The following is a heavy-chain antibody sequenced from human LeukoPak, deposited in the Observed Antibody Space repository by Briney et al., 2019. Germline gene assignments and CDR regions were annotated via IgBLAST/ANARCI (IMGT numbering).Heavy chain of an antibody. CDR3: ARGRYYGFSGDS. V-gene: IGHV4-31*03. CDR1: GGSIGNDGYY. J-gene: IGHJ4*02. Sequence: RPSETLSLTCTVSGGSIGNDGYYWNWLRQHPGRALEWIAFIYYSGAASYNPSLKSRVTISVDTSTNQFSLKLTSVTAANTAVHFCARGRYYGFSGDSWGQGTLVTVSS. CDR2: IYYSGAA. D-gene: IGHD3-10*01.